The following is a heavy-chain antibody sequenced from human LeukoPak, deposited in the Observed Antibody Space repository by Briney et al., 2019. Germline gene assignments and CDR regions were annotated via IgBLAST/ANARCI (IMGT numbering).Heavy chain of an antibody. Sequence: GASVKVSCKASGCTFTSYGIAWVRQAPGQGLEWMGWISAYNGNTNFAQNLQGRVTMTTDTSTSTAYMELRSLRSDDTAVYYCAAQFGDYAPFDYWGQGTLVTVSS. CDR1: GCTFTSYG. CDR3: AAQFGDYAPFDY. V-gene: IGHV1-18*01. D-gene: IGHD4-17*01. J-gene: IGHJ4*02. CDR2: ISAYNGNT.